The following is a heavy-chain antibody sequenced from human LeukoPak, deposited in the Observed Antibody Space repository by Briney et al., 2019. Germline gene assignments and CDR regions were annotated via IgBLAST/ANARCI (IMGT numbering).Heavy chain of an antibody. D-gene: IGHD6-13*01. V-gene: IGHV3-30*02. J-gene: IGHJ4*02. CDR2: IRCDGSNK. CDR1: GFTFSSYG. Sequence: PGGSLRLSCAASGFTFSSYGMHWVRQAPGKGLEWVTFIRCDGSNKYYADSVKGRFTISRDNSKNTLYLQMNSLRTEDTAVYYCAKGTSISSHPPCDYWGQGTLVTVSS. CDR3: AKGTSISSHPPCDY.